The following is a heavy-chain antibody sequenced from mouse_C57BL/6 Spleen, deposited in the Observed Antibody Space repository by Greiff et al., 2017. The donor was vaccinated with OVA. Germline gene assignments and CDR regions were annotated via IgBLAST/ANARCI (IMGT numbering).Heavy chain of an antibody. V-gene: IGHV2-9-1*01. J-gene: IGHJ4*01. CDR1: GFSLTSYA. Sequence: VQLQQSGPGLVAPSQSLSITCTVSGFSLTSYAISWVRQPPGKGLEWLGVIWTGGGTNYNSALKSRLSISKDNSKSQVFLKMNSLQTDDTARYYCARNGLYGNFFYAMDYWGQGTSVTVSS. D-gene: IGHD2-1*01. CDR2: IWTGGGT. CDR3: ARNGLYGNFFYAMDY.